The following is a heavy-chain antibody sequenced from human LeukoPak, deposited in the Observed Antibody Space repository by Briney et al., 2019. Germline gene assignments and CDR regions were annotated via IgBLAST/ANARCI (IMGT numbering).Heavy chain of an antibody. D-gene: IGHD1-26*01. Sequence: PGGSLRLSCAASGFTVSNNYMSWVRQAPGKGLEWVSAISGSGGSTYYADSVKGRFTISRDNSKNTLYLQMNSLRAEDTAVYYCAKRRPKGSGSYFDYWGQGTLVTVSS. CDR2: ISGSGGST. CDR1: GFTVSNNY. V-gene: IGHV3-23*01. J-gene: IGHJ4*02. CDR3: AKRRPKGSGSYFDY.